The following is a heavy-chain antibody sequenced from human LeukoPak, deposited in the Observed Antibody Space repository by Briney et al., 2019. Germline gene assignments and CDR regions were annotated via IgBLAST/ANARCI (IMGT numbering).Heavy chain of an antibody. Sequence: GASVTVSCKASGYSFTGYYIHWGRQAPGQGLEGMGWINPDTGGTNYAQKFQGRVSMTRDTSISTASMELSRLRSDDTAVYYCARDQRVRGLILSSLDYWGQGTLVTVSS. CDR1: GYSFTGYY. CDR2: INPDTGGT. D-gene: IGHD3-10*01. J-gene: IGHJ4*02. CDR3: ARDQRVRGLILSSLDY. V-gene: IGHV1-2*02.